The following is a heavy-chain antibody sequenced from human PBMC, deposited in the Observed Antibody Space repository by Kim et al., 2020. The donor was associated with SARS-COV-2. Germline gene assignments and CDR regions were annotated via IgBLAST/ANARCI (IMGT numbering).Heavy chain of an antibody. V-gene: IGHV3-53*01. CDR2: T. Sequence: TYYADSVKGRFTISRDNSKNTLYLQMNSLRAEDTAVYYCARVGSSGSIDYWGQGTLVTVSS. J-gene: IGHJ4*02. D-gene: IGHD3-22*01. CDR3: ARVGSSGSIDY.